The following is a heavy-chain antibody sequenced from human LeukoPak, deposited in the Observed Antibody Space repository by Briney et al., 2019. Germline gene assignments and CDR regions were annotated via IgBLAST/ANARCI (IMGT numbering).Heavy chain of an antibody. CDR2: IYYSGST. J-gene: IGHJ6*03. CDR1: GGTISSSSYY. D-gene: IGHD2-15*01. Sequence: SETLSLTCTVSGGTISSSSYYWGWIRQPPGKGLEWIGSIYYSGSTYYNPSLKSRVTISVDTSKNQFSLKLSSVTAAELAVYYSARHGIYCQYYYYYNYMDVWGKGTTVTVS. V-gene: IGHV4-39*01. CDR3: ARHGIYCQYYYYYNYMDV.